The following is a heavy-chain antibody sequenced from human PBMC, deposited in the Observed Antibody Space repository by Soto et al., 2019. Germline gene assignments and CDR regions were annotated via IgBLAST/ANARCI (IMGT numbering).Heavy chain of an antibody. Sequence: ASVKVSCKASGGSFSSLVISWLRQAPGQGPEWMGGINPMLGVANFAQKFQDRVTITADESTTTAYMELSSLRSEDTAVYYCARGPAQFDPWGQGTLVTSPQ. V-gene: IGHV1-69*10. J-gene: IGHJ5*02. D-gene: IGHD2-2*01. CDR1: GGSFSSLV. CDR2: INPMLGVA. CDR3: ARGPAQFDP.